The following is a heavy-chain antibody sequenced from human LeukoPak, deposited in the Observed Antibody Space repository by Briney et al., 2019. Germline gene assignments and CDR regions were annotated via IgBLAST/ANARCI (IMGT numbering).Heavy chain of an antibody. D-gene: IGHD3-10*01. CDR3: ARAYSSGSYYAFDY. J-gene: IGHJ4*02. CDR2: IYYSGST. Sequence: SETLSLTCTVSGGSISSYYWSWIRQPPGKGLEWIGYIYYSGSTNYNPSLKSRVTISVDTSKNQFSLKLSSVTAADTAVYYCARAYSSGSYYAFDYWGQGTLVTVSS. V-gene: IGHV4-59*01. CDR1: GGSISSYY.